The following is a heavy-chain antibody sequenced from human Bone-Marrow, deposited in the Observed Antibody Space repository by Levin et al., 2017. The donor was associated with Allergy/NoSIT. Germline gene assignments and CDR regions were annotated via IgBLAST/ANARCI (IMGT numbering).Heavy chain of an antibody. Sequence: SETLSLTCAVSGYSISSSYWWAWIRQPPGKGLEWIGYIHQSGTTFYNPSLKSRVTMSVDTSKNLFSLKLSSVTAMDTAVYYCARYCSSANYHNWFDPWGQGTLVTISS. CDR3: ARYCSSANYHNWFDP. CDR2: IHQSGTT. CDR1: GYSISSSYW. V-gene: IGHV4-28*01. J-gene: IGHJ5*02. D-gene: IGHD2-2*01.